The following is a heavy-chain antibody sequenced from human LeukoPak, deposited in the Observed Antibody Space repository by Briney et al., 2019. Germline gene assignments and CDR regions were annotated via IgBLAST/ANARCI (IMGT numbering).Heavy chain of an antibody. Sequence: PGGSLRLSCAASGFTFNNYWMTWVRQGPGKGLEWVANTKPDGSERYYVDSVKGRFTISRDNAKKLLFLQMNNLKADDTAVYYCASGGPDYWGQGTLVTVSS. CDR1: GFTFNNYW. CDR2: TKPDGSER. D-gene: IGHD2-15*01. CDR3: ASGGPDY. V-gene: IGHV3-7*05. J-gene: IGHJ4*02.